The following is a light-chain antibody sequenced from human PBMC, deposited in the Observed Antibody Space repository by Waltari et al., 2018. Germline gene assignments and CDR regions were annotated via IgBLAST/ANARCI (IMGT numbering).Light chain of an antibody. CDR2: GFS. CDR1: SSNIGSGYG. V-gene: IGLV1-40*01. CDR3: QSYDSRRGGQVV. Sequence: QSVLTQPPFLSGAPGQTITISCTGSSSNIGSGYGLNWYQQLPGKAPKLLMFGFSNRPSGVPDRFSGSKSGTAAALAITGLQPEDEADYYCQSYDSRRGGQVVFGGGTKVTVL. J-gene: IGLJ3*02.